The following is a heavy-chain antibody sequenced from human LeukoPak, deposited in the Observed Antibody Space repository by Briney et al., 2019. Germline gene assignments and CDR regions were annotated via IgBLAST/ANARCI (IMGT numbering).Heavy chain of an antibody. CDR2: INPSGGST. Sequence: ASVKVSYKASGYTFTSYYMHWVRQAPGQGLEWMGIINPSGGSTSYAQKFQGRVTMTRDTSTSTVYMELSSLRSEDTAVYYCARDLRWSGSYRGGDYYYYYGMDVWGQGTTVTVSS. CDR3: ARDLRWSGSYRGGDYYYYYGMDV. J-gene: IGHJ6*02. V-gene: IGHV1-46*01. CDR1: GYTFTSYY. D-gene: IGHD1-26*01.